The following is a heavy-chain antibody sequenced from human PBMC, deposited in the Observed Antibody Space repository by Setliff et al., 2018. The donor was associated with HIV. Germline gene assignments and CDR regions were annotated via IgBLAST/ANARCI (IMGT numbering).Heavy chain of an antibody. D-gene: IGHD3-22*01. CDR2: INAGNGNT. Sequence: ASVKVSCKASGYTFTSYAMHWVRQAPGQRLEWMGWINAGNGNTKYSQKFQGRVTITRDTSASTAYMELSSLRSGDTAVYYCARESNTYYYDSSGYYYDYWGQGTLVTVSS. V-gene: IGHV1-3*01. CDR1: GYTFTSYA. CDR3: ARESNTYYYDSSGYYYDY. J-gene: IGHJ4*02.